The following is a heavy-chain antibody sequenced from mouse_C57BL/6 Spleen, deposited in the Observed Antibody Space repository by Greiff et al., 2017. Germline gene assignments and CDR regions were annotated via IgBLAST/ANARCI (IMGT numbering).Heavy chain of an antibody. CDR3: ATSNSNWYFDV. CDR2: IYPGDGDT. CDR1: GYAFSSSW. Sequence: VQRVESGPELVKPGASVKISCKASGYAFSSSWMNWVKQRPGKGLEWIGRIYPGDGDTNYNGKFKGKATLTADKSSSTAYMQLSSLTSEDSAVYFCATSNSNWYFDVWGTGTTVTVSS. J-gene: IGHJ1*03. V-gene: IGHV1-82*01. D-gene: IGHD2-5*01.